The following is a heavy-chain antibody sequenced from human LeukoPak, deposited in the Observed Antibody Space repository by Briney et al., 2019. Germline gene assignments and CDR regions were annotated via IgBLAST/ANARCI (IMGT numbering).Heavy chain of an antibody. CDR1: GGSVSSGSYY. J-gene: IGHJ4*02. V-gene: IGHV4-61*01. Sequence: SETLSLTCTVSGGSVSSGSYYWGWIRQPPGKGLEWIGYIYYSGSTNYNPSLKSRVTISVDTSKNQFSLNLSSVTAADTAVYYCARLRVVAAFDYWGQGTLATVSS. D-gene: IGHD2-15*01. CDR2: IYYSGST. CDR3: ARLRVVAAFDY.